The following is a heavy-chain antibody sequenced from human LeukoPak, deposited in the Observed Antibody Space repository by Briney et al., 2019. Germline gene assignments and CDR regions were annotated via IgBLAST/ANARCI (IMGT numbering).Heavy chain of an antibody. Sequence: PSETLSLTCAVSGDSISSPDYSWSWIRQPPGKGLEWIGHMSHSWSISYHPSLKSRFTISVDRSKNQFSLRLTSVTAADTAVYYCARERRDPTRYYGDYATYFDYWGQGSLVTVSS. CDR1: GDSISSPDYS. CDR3: ARERRDPTRYYGDYATYFDY. D-gene: IGHD4-17*01. CDR2: MSHSWSI. V-gene: IGHV4-30-2*01. J-gene: IGHJ4*02.